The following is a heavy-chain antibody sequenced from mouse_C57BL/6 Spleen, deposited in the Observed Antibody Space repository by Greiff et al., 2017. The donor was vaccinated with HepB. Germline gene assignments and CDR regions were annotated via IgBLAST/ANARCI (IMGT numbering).Heavy chain of an antibody. CDR2: INPGSGGT. D-gene: IGHD1-1*01. V-gene: IGHV1-54*01. J-gene: IGHJ4*01. CDR3: ARSEITTVVNYAMDY. CDR1: GYAFTNYL. Sequence: VQLKESGAELVRPGPSVKVSCKASGYAFTNYLIEWVKQRPGQGLEWIGVINPGSGGTNYNEKFKGKATLTADKSSSTAYMQLSSLTSEDSAVYFCARSEITTVVNYAMDYWGQGTSVTVSS.